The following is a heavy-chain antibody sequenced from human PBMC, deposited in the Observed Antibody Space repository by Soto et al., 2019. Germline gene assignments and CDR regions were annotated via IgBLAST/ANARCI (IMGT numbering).Heavy chain of an antibody. D-gene: IGHD2-21*02. CDR1: GLTFSDYY. CDR2: IRKSGSDI. J-gene: IGHJ3*02. CDR3: ARRMTESTSHSFDI. Sequence: GGSLRLSCAASGLTFSDYYMSWIRQAPGKGLEWVSYIRKSGSDIFYADSVKGRFTISRDNAESSLYLHMDGLRAEDTAVYYCARRMTESTSHSFDIWGQGTMVTVSS. V-gene: IGHV3-11*01.